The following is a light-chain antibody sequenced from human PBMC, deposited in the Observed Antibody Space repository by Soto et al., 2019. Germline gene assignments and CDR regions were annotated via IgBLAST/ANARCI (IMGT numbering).Light chain of an antibody. CDR2: DVF. CDR3: SSYSSANTLGV. J-gene: IGLJ2*01. Sequence: QSALTQPASVSGSPGQSITISCTGTSSDVGGYSYVSWYQQDPGKAPKLIIYDVFSRPSGVSTRFSGSKSGNTASLTISGLQADEEADYYCSSYSSANTLGVFGGGTKLTVL. V-gene: IGLV2-14*01. CDR1: SSDVGGYSY.